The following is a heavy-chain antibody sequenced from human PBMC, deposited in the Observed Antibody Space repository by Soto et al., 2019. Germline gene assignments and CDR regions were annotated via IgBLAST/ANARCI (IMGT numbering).Heavy chain of an antibody. V-gene: IGHV3-30-3*01. CDR1: GFTFSSYA. J-gene: IGHJ4*02. CDR3: ARDSSSWYLGGVFDY. D-gene: IGHD6-13*01. CDR2: ISYDGSNK. Sequence: QVQLVESGGGVVQPGRSLRLSCAASGFTFSSYALHRVRQAPGQGLEWVAVISYDGSNKYYADSVKGRFTIARDNSKNTLYLQMNSLRAEDTAVYYCARDSSSWYLGGVFDYWGQGTLVTVSS.